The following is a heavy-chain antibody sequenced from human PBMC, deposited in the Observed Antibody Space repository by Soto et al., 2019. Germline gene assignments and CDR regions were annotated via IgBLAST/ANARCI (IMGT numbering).Heavy chain of an antibody. V-gene: IGHV4-59*01. CDR3: ARGGSEGGLDV. Sequence: QMQLQESGPGVVKPSETLSLTCTVSGASIRTYYWTWIRQAPGKGLEWIGYLYYSGNTNYNPSLKSRVTMSVDTSKNHFYRTLTSATAADTAVYFCARGGSEGGLDVWGQGTTVAVSS. CDR1: GASIRTYY. D-gene: IGHD3-10*01. CDR2: LYYSGNT. J-gene: IGHJ6*02.